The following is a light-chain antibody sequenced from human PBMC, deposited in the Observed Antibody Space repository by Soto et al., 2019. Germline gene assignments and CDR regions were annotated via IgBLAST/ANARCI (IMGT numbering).Light chain of an antibody. CDR3: GTWDNSLRAYV. CDR1: SSNIGNNY. Sequence: QSVLTQPPSVSATPGQEVTISCSGSSSNIGNNYVSWYQQFPRTAPKLLIYDNGKRPSGIPDRFSGSKSGTSATLGIIGLQTGDEADYYCGTWDNSLRAYVFGAGTKLTVL. V-gene: IGLV1-51*01. CDR2: DNG. J-gene: IGLJ1*01.